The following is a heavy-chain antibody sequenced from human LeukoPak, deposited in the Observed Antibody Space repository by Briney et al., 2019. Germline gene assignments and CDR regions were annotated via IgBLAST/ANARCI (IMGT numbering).Heavy chain of an antibody. CDR1: GGSISSYY. CDR2: IYFSGST. D-gene: IGHD3-10*01. CDR3: ARGNNYGSEDY. J-gene: IGHJ4*02. V-gene: IGHV4-59*08. Sequence: SETLSLTCTVSGGSISSYYWSWIRQPPGKGLEWIGYIYFSGSTNYNPSLKSRVTISVDTSKNQFSLKLSSVTAADTAVYYCARGNNYGSEDYWGQGTLVTVSS.